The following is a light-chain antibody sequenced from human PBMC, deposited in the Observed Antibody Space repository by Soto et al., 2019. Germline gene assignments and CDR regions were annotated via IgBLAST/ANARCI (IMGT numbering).Light chain of an antibody. J-gene: IGKJ1*01. V-gene: IGKV3-15*01. CDR1: QIVSSSY. CDR2: GAS. Sequence: TQSPGPLTLSPGERATLSCRASQIVSSSYLAWYQQKPGQAPRLLIYGASTRATGIPARFSGSGSGTEFTLTISSLESEDFAVYYCQQYKNWPRTFGHGTKVDIK. CDR3: QQYKNWPRT.